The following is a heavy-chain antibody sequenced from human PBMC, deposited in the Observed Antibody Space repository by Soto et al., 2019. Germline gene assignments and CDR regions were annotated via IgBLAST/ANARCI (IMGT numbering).Heavy chain of an antibody. CDR3: ARGKDQLNTQTYSYFDS. Sequence: EVQLVESGGGLVQPGGSVRLSCAASGFTLSGYWMHWVRQVPGKGLVWVSRVNSDGSMTAYADSVKGRFTISRDNAKNTLYLQMNSLKADDTAVYYCARGKDQLNTQTYSYFDSWGQGTQVAVSS. CDR2: VNSDGSMT. CDR1: GFTLSGYW. J-gene: IGHJ4*02. D-gene: IGHD5-18*01. V-gene: IGHV3-74*01.